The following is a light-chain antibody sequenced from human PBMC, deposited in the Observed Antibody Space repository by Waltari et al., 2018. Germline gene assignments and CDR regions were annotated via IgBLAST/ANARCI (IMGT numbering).Light chain of an antibody. V-gene: IGKV1-39*01. J-gene: IGKJ1*01. Sequence: DIQMFQSPSSLSASVGDRVTIICRASQSISTYLNWYQQKPGKAPKVLIYAASNLQSGVPSRFSASGSGTDFTLTISSLQPEDFATYYCQQGSSTPSTFGQGTKVEIK. CDR2: AAS. CDR3: QQGSSTPST. CDR1: QSISTY.